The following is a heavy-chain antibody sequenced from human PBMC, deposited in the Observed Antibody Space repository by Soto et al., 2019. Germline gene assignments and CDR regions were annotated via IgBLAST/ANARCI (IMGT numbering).Heavy chain of an antibody. V-gene: IGHV3-23*01. CDR2: VRSDGDTK. CDR1: GFTFSRYG. J-gene: IGHJ4*02. CDR3: AKGKGVGATPDGANC. D-gene: IGHD1-26*01. Sequence: EVQVLESGGGLVQPGGSLRLSCAASGFTFSRYGMNWVRQAPGKGLEWVSGVRSDGDTKYNADSVKGRFTVSRDNFKNTVDLQRNSLRVEDTAVYYCAKGKGVGATPDGANCWGQGTLVTVSS.